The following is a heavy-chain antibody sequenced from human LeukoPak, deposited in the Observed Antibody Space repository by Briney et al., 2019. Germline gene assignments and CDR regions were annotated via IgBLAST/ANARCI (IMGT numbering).Heavy chain of an antibody. J-gene: IGHJ6*04. CDR3: ARDDATVTTLGMDV. Sequence: PGGSLRLSCAASGFTFSSYGMHWVRQAPGKGLEWVAFIRYDGTIKYYADSVKGRFTISRDNSKNTLYLQMNSLRDEDTAVYYCARDDATVTTLGMDVWGKGTTVTVSS. CDR1: GFTFSSYG. CDR2: IRYDGTIK. V-gene: IGHV3-30*02. D-gene: IGHD4-17*01.